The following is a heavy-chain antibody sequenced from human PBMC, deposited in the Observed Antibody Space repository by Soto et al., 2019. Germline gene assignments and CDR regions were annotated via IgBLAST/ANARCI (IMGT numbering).Heavy chain of an antibody. CDR1: GFTFNIHG. J-gene: IGHJ3*02. V-gene: IGHV3-33*01. CDR3: AREGPISGTGAFDI. D-gene: IGHD6-25*01. CDR2: VWSDGNNK. Sequence: QVQLVESGGGVVQPGRTLRLSCAASGFTFNIHGMHWVRQAPGKGLEWVAVVWSDGNNKFYADSVRGRFTISRDNSKNTLDLLVSSLRVEDTGVYYCAREGPISGTGAFDIWGQGTKVTVSS.